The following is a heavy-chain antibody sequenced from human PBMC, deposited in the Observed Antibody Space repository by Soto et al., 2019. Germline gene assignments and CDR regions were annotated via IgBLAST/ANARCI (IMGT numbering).Heavy chain of an antibody. D-gene: IGHD2-2*01. CDR3: LRISNYLPLEIVVEPAAMLDYNYSVYV. CDR2: IFSNDEK. V-gene: IGHV2-26*01. Sequence: QVTLKESGPVLVQPTETLTLTCTVSGFSLSNARMGVSWIRQPPGKALEWLAHIFSNDEKTYSTSLKSRISSSKDTSISQLDVTMTKSEPVDTATYSWLRISNYLPLEIVVEPAAMLDYNYSVYVSGQGTTVAVS. CDR1: GFSLSNARMG. J-gene: IGHJ6*02.